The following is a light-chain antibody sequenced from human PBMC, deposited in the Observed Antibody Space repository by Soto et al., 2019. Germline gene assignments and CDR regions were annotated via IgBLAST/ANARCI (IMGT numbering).Light chain of an antibody. CDR3: SSYTRSSASRV. J-gene: IGLJ1*01. Sequence: QSVLTQPASVSGSPGQSITISCTGTSSDVGAYNYVSWYQHHPGKAPKLMIYEVTNQPSGVSNRFSGSKSGNTASLTISGLQAEDEADYYCSSYTRSSASRVFGTGTKVTVL. CDR2: EVT. V-gene: IGLV2-14*01. CDR1: SSDVGAYNY.